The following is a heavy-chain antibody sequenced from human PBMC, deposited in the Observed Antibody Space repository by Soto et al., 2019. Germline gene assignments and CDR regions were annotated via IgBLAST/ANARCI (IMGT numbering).Heavy chain of an antibody. J-gene: IGHJ4*02. V-gene: IGHV1-69*06. Sequence: SVKVSCKASGGTFSSYAISWVRQAPGQGLEWMGGIIPIFGTANYAQKFQGRVTITADKSTSTAYMELSSLGSEDTAVYYCARELRVVPAAYYFDYWGQGTLVTVSS. D-gene: IGHD2-2*01. CDR1: GGTFSSYA. CDR2: IIPIFGTA. CDR3: ARELRVVPAAYYFDY.